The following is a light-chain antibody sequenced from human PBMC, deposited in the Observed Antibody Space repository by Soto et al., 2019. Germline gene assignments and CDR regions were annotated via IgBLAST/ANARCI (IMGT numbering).Light chain of an antibody. CDR3: QQYSKWPLT. J-gene: IGKJ4*01. CDR1: QSVSSC. V-gene: IGKV3-15*01. Sequence: EIVMTQSPATLSVSPGERASLSCRASQSVSSCLAWYQRKPGQAPRLLIYGASTRATGIPARFSGSGSGTEFILTISSLQSEDFAVYYCQQYSKWPLTFGGGTKVDIK. CDR2: GAS.